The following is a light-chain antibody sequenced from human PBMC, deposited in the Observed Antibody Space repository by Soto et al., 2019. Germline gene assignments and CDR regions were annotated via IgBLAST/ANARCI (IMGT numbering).Light chain of an antibody. CDR2: RNG. J-gene: IGLJ3*02. Sequence: QSVLTQPPSVSGAPGQTVTISCTGSSSNIGADFDVHGYQHLPGTAPKLLISRNGNRPSGVPDRFSGSKSGTSASLAITGRQVEDEGDYHCQSRDSRLGISWVFGGGIKVTVL. CDR1: SSNIGADFD. V-gene: IGLV1-40*01. CDR3: QSRDSRLGISWV.